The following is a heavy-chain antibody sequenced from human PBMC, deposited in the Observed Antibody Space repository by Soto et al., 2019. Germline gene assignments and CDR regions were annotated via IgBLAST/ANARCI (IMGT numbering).Heavy chain of an antibody. CDR3: ARAIYDFWSGTLGGYYFDY. CDR2: ISSSSSTI. D-gene: IGHD3-3*01. V-gene: IGHV3-48*01. CDR1: GFTFSRYS. Sequence: PGGSLRLSCAASGFTFSRYSMNWVRQAPGKGLEWVSYISSSSSTIYHADSVKGRFTISRDNAKNSLYLQMNSLRAEDTAVYYCARAIYDFWSGTLGGYYFDYWGQGTLVTVSS. J-gene: IGHJ4*02.